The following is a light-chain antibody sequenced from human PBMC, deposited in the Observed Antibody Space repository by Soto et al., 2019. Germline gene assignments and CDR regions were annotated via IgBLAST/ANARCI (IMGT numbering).Light chain of an antibody. CDR1: QSISWW. V-gene: IGKV1-5*01. CDR3: QQYNSYWT. CDR2: DAS. Sequence: DIQMTQSPSTLSAFLGDRVTITCRASQSISWWLAWYQQKPGQAPKLLIYDASALESGVPSRLSGSGSGTEFTLTISNLQPDDFASYYCQQYNSYWTFGQGTKVDNK. J-gene: IGKJ1*01.